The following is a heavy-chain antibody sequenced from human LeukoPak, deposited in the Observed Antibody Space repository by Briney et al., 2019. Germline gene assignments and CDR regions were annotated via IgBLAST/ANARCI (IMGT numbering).Heavy chain of an antibody. J-gene: IGHJ4*02. V-gene: IGHV4-59*08. Sequence: SETLSLTCTVSGGTISSYYWSWIRQPPGKGLEWIGFIYYSGSTNYNPSLKSRVTISVDTSKNQFSLKLSSVTAADTAVYYCARHADYGDYTFAYWGQGTRVTVSS. CDR2: IYYSGST. CDR1: GGTISSYY. D-gene: IGHD4-17*01. CDR3: ARHADYGDYTFAY.